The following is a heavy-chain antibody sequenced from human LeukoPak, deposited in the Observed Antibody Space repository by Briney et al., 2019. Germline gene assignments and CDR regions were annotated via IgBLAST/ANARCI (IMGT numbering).Heavy chain of an antibody. Sequence: SETLSLTCTVSGGSISSYYWSWLRQPPGKGLEWLGYIYYSGSTNYNPSLKSRVTISVDTSKNQFSLKLNSVTAADTAVYYCARSSGHTYGTYYYYYSMDVWGKGTSVTVSS. J-gene: IGHJ6*03. D-gene: IGHD5-18*01. CDR2: IYYSGST. CDR1: GGSISSYY. V-gene: IGHV4-59*01. CDR3: ARSSGHTYGTYYYYYSMDV.